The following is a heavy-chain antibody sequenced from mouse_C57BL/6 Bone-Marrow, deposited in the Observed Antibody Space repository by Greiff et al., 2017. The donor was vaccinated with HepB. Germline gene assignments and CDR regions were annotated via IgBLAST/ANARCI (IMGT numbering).Heavy chain of an antibody. J-gene: IGHJ3*01. CDR2: IWSGGST. Sequence: QVQLQQSGPGLVQPSQSLSITCPVSGFSLTSYGVHWVRQSPGKGLEWLGVIWSGGSTDYNAAFISRLSIIKDNSKSQVFVKMNSLQADDTAIYYCARKAYGYDEFAYWGQGTLVTVSA. D-gene: IGHD2-2*01. CDR1: GFSLTSYG. CDR3: ARKAYGYDEFAY. V-gene: IGHV2-2*01.